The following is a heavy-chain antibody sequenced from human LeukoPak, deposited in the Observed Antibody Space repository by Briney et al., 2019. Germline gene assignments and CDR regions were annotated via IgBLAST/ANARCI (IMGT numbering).Heavy chain of an antibody. V-gene: IGHV3-74*01. CDR3: ALLSAVTPRPDGFDI. D-gene: IGHD2-21*02. CDR1: GFTFSSYW. CDR2: ISPDGYSI. Sequence: GGSLRLSCAASGFTFSSYWMHWVRQAPGKGLVWVSRISPDGYSIVDADSVKGRFTISRDNAKNSLYLQMNSLRAEDTAVYYCALLSAVTPRPDGFDIWGQGTLVTVSS. J-gene: IGHJ3*02.